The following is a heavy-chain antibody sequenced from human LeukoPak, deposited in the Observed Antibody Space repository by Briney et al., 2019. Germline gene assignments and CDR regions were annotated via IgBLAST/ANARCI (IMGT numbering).Heavy chain of an antibody. CDR2: ISYDGSNK. D-gene: IGHD3-3*01. Sequence: PGGSLRLSCAASGFTFSSYAITWVRQAPGKGLEWVAVISYDGSNKYYADSVKGRFTISRDNSKNTLYLQMNSLRAEDTAVYYCARDSDDFWSGYLDYWGQGTLVTVSS. CDR1: GFTFSSYA. CDR3: ARDSDDFWSGYLDY. V-gene: IGHV3-30-3*01. J-gene: IGHJ4*02.